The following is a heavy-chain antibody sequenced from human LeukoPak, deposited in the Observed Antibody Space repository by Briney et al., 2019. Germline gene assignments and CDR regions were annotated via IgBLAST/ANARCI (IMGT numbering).Heavy chain of an antibody. Sequence: ASVKVSCKASGYTFTGNYMHWVRQAPGQGLEWMGWINPNSGGTNYAQKFQGRVTMTRDTSISTAYMELSRLRSDDTAVYYCARGYGSGSYYWGEADYWGQGTLVTVSS. V-gene: IGHV1-2*02. CDR1: GYTFTGNY. CDR2: INPNSGGT. CDR3: ARGYGSGSYYWGEADY. J-gene: IGHJ4*02. D-gene: IGHD3-10*01.